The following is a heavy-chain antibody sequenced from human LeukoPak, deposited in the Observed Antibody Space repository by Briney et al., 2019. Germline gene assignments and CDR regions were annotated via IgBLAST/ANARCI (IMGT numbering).Heavy chain of an antibody. J-gene: IGHJ6*03. D-gene: IGHD6-6*01. CDR1: GGSFSGYY. CDR2: INHSGST. Sequence: SETQSLTCAVYGGSFSGYYWSWIRQPPGKGLEWIGEINHSGSTNYNPSLKSRVTISVGTSKNQFSLKLSSVTAADTAVYYCARGQYSSSPTRYYYFDYWGKGTTVTVSS. V-gene: IGHV4-34*01. CDR3: ARGQYSSSPTRYYYFDY.